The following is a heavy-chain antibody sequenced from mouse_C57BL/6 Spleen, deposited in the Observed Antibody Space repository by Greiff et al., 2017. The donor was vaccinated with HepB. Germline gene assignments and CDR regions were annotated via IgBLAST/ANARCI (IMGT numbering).Heavy chain of an antibody. J-gene: IGHJ3*01. CDR2: ISSGSSTI. CDR3: ARGDYQFAY. V-gene: IGHV5-17*01. CDR1: GFTFSDYG. D-gene: IGHD2-4*01. Sequence: EVHLVESGGGLVKPGGSLKLSCAASGFTFSDYGMHWVRQAPEKGLEWVAYISSGSSTIYYADTVKGRFTISRDNAKNTLCLQMTSLRSEDTAMYYCARGDYQFAYWGQGTLVTVSA.